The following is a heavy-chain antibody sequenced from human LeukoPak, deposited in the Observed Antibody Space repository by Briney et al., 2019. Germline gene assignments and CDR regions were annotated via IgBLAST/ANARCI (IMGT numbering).Heavy chain of an antibody. CDR1: GFIFSDYG. D-gene: IGHD5-24*01. J-gene: IGHJ4*02. CDR2: IIPSGHTT. V-gene: IGHV3-23*01. CDR3: AKDDRWLQFCC. Sequence: GRSLRLSCGVSGFIFSDYGIHWVLQAPGKGLEWISGIIPSGHTTYYADSVRGRFTISRDNSRNTVYLQMNSLRAEDTAVYYCAKDDRWLQFCCWGQGTLVTVSA.